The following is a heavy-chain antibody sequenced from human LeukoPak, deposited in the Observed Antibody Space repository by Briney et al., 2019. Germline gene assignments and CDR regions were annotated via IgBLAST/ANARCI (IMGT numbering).Heavy chain of an antibody. CDR2: ISYDGSNK. CDR3: AKDGGGSIQLWFADY. J-gene: IGHJ4*02. CDR1: GFTFSSYG. Sequence: GGSLRLSCAASGFTFSSYGMHWVRQAPGKGLEWVAVISYDGSNKYYADSVKGRFTISRDNSKNTLYLQMNSLRAEDTAVYYCAKDGGGSIQLWFADYWGQGTLVTVSS. V-gene: IGHV3-30*18. D-gene: IGHD5-18*01.